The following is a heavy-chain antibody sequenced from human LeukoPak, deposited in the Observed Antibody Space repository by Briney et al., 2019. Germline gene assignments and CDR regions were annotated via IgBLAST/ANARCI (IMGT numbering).Heavy chain of an antibody. CDR3: ASTGGGAGYYYGMDV. J-gene: IGHJ6*02. CDR1: GYTFTGYY. D-gene: IGHD3-16*01. CDR2: INPNSGGT. Sequence: ASVKVSCKASGYTFTGYYMHWVGQAPGQGLEWMGWINPNSGGTNYAQKFQGRVTMTRDTSISTAYMELSRLRSDDAAVYYCASTGGGAGYYYGMDVWGQGTRSPSP. V-gene: IGHV1-2*02.